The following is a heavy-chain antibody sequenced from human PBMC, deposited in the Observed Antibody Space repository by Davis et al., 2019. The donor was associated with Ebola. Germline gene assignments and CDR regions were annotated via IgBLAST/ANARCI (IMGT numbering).Heavy chain of an antibody. J-gene: IGHJ4*02. CDR2: IYYSGST. CDR3: ASSDTAMVYYFDY. V-gene: IGHV4-59*01. CDR1: GGSISSYY. Sequence: MPSETLSLTCTVSGGSISSYYWSWIRQLPGKGLEWIGYIYYSGSTNYNPSLKSRVTISVDTSKNQFSLKLSSVTAADTAVYYCASSDTAMVYYFDYWGQGILVTVSS. D-gene: IGHD5-18*01.